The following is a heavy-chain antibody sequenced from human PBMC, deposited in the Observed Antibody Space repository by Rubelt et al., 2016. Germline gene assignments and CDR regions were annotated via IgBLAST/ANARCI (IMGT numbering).Heavy chain of an antibody. V-gene: IGHV3-33*03. Sequence: GGGVVQPGRSLRLSCAASGFTFSSYGMHWVCQATGKGLEWVAVMGYDGSNNYYAESVKGRFTISRDNSKNTVYLQMNSLRVEDTAVYYCAKEVFGEQGTFDVWGQGTMVTVSS. CDR3: AKEVFGEQGTFDV. D-gene: IGHD3-16*01. CDR1: GFTFSSYG. CDR2: MGYDGSNN. J-gene: IGHJ3*01.